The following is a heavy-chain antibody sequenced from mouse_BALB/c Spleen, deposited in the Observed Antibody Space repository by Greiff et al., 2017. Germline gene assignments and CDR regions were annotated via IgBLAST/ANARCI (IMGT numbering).Heavy chain of an antibody. CDR3: ARGGYYPFDY. CDR1: GYTFTSYW. J-gene: IGHJ2*01. D-gene: IGHD2-3*01. V-gene: IGHV1S81*02. CDR2: INPSNGRT. Sequence: QVQLQQPGAELVKPGASVKLSCKASGYTFTSYWMHWVKQRPGQGLEWIGEINPSNGRTNYNEKFKSKATLTVDKSSSTAYMQLSSLTSEDSAVYYCARGGYYPFDYWGQGTTLTVSS.